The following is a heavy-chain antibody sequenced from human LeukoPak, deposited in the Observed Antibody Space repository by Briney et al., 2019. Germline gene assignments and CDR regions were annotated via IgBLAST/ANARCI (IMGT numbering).Heavy chain of an antibody. D-gene: IGHD1-26*01. J-gene: IGHJ1*01. CDR3: AKRVVVGATSPYSDFQH. Sequence: GGSLRPSCAASGFIFSSYAMSWVRQAPGKGLEWVSAISGSGGTTHYADSVKGRFTISRDNSKNTLFLQMDSLRGEDTAVYYCAKRVVVGATSPYSDFQHWGQGTLVTVSS. CDR2: ISGSGGTT. CDR1: GFIFSSYA. V-gene: IGHV3-23*01.